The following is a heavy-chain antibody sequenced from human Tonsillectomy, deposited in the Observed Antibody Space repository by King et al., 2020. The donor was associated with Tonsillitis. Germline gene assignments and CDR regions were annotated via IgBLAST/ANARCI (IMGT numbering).Heavy chain of an antibody. D-gene: IGHD4-17*01. CDR2: IYYSGST. CDR3: ARHIDDGDSGYCDY. Sequence: QLQESGPGLVKPSETLSLTCTVSGGSISSYYWSWIRQPPGKGLEWIGYIYYSGSTNYNPSLKSRVTISVDTSKNQFSLKLSSVTAADTAVHYCARHIDDGDSGYCDYWGQGTLVTVAA. CDR1: GGSISSYY. V-gene: IGHV4-59*08. J-gene: IGHJ4*02.